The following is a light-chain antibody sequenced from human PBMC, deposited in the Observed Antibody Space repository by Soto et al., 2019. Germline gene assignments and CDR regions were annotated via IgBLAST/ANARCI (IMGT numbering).Light chain of an antibody. CDR2: AAS. CDR3: LQHGSYPLT. V-gene: IGKV1-17*01. CDR1: QDIRDN. J-gene: IGKJ3*01. Sequence: DIQMTQSPSSLSASVGDRVTITCRASQDIRDNLGWYQQKPWKAPKHLIYAASSLQSGVPSRFSGSGSGTEFTLTISSLQPEDSATYYCLQHGSYPLTFGPGTKVEIK.